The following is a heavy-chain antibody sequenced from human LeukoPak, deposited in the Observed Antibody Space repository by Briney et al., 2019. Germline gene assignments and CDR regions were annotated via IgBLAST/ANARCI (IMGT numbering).Heavy chain of an antibody. J-gene: IGHJ4*02. CDR2: ISGSGGST. V-gene: IGHV3-23*01. Sequence: GGSLRLSCAASGFTFSSYWMSCVRQAPGKGLEWVSAISGSGGSTYYADSVKGRFTISRDNSKNTLYLQMNSLRAEDTAIYYCARDERLLSFLKWGQGTLVTVSS. CDR3: ARDERLLSFLK. CDR1: GFTFSSYW. D-gene: IGHD3-3*01.